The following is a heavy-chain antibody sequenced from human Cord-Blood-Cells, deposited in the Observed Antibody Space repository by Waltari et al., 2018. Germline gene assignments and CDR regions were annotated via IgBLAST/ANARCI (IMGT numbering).Heavy chain of an antibody. J-gene: IGHJ4*02. V-gene: IGHV4-39*01. CDR2: IYYSGST. CDR1: GGSINSSSYY. Sequence: QLQLPESGPGLVQPSETLSLTCTVSGGSINSSSYYWGWIRQPPGRGLEWIGSIYYSGSTYYNPSLKSRVTISVDTSKNQFSLKLSSVTAADTAVYYCASLIDVVVPAAIRFDYWGQGTLVTVSS. CDR3: ASLIDVVVPAAIRFDY. D-gene: IGHD2-2*02.